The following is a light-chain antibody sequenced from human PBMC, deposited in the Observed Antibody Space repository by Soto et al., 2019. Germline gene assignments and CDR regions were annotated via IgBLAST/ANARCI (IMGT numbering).Light chain of an antibody. V-gene: IGLV1-44*01. CDR2: SNN. CDR1: SSNIGSNN. CDR3: AEGSDSLNVVV. Sequence: QSVLTQPPSASGTPGQRVTISCAGSSSNIGSNNVNWYQQHPRTAPKLLIYSNNQRPSGVLDRVSGCKCGTAASVAISGLEAEDEADYYCAEGSDSLNVVVFGGGTKLTVL. J-gene: IGLJ2*01.